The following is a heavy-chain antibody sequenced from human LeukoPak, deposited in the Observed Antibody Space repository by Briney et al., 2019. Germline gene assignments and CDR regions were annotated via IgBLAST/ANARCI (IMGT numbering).Heavy chain of an antibody. CDR1: GFTFSSYW. V-gene: IGHV3-7*01. D-gene: IGHD3-3*01. CDR2: IKQDGSEK. Sequence: SGGSLRLSCASSGFTFSSYWMSWVRQAPGKGLEWVANIKQDGSEKYYVDSMKGRFTISRDNAKNSLHLQMNSLRAEDTAVYYCARWAYNDFWSRYYGFDYWGQGTLSPSPQ. CDR3: ARWAYNDFWSRYYGFDY. J-gene: IGHJ4*02.